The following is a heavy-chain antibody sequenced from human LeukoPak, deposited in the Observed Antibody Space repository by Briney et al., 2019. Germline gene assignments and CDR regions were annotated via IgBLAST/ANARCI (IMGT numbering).Heavy chain of an antibody. V-gene: IGHV1-3*01. J-gene: IGHJ4*02. CDR2: MNAGNGNT. D-gene: IGHD3-10*01. Sequence: ASVKVSCKASGYTFTSYAMHWVRQAPGQRLEWMGWMNAGNGNTKYSQKFQGRVTITRDTSASTAYMELSSLRSENTAVYYCARDLREYYGSGSYTLFDYWGQGTLVTVSS. CDR1: GYTFTSYA. CDR3: ARDLREYYGSGSYTLFDY.